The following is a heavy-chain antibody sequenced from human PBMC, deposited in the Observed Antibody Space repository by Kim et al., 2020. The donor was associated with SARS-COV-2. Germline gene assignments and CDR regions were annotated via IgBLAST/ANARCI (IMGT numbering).Heavy chain of an antibody. D-gene: IGHD6-13*01. CDR3: AKGGILSSWYGGDDAFDI. CDR1: GFTFSSYG. CDR2: IWYDGSNK. Sequence: GGSLRLSCAASGFTFSSYGMHWVRQAPGKGLEWVAVIWYDGSNKYYADSVKGRFTISRDNSKNTLYLQMNSLRAEDTAVYYCAKGGILSSWYGGDDAFDIWGQGTMVTVSS. J-gene: IGHJ3*02. V-gene: IGHV3-33*06.